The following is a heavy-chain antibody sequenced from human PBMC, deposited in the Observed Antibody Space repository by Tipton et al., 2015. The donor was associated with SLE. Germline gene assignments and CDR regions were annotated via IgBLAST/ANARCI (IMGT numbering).Heavy chain of an antibody. J-gene: IGHJ6*03. V-gene: IGHV4-39*07. CDR2: IYYSGST. Sequence: TLSLTCTVSGGSIRSSTYYWGWIRQSPGKGLEWVGSIYYSGSTYYNPSLKSRVTISVDTSRNQCSLNLTSVTAADTAVYYCARGPYYYMDVWGKGTTVTVSS. CDR1: GGSIRSSTYY. CDR3: ARGPYYYMDV.